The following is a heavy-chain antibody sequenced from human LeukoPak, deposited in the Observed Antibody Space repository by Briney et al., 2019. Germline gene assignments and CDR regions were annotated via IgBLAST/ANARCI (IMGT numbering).Heavy chain of an antibody. CDR2: INPNSGGT. CDR3: ARDTGPEYFDWLLSSNWFDP. J-gene: IGHJ5*02. CDR1: GYTFTGYY. D-gene: IGHD3-9*01. Sequence: GASVKVSCKASGYTFTGYYMHWVRQAPGQGLEWMGWINPNSGGTKYAQKFQGRVTMSRDTSISTAYMELSRLRSDDTAVYYCARDTGPEYFDWLLSSNWFDPWGQGTLVIVSS. V-gene: IGHV1-2*02.